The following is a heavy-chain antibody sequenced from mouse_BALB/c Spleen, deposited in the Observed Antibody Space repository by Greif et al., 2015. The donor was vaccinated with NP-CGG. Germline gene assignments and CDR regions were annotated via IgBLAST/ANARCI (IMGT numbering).Heavy chain of an antibody. V-gene: IGHV1-4*01. CDR3: ARKKGRYYGLDY. D-gene: IGHD1-2*01. J-gene: IGHJ2*01. Sequence: QVQLQQSGAELARPGASVKMSCKASGYTFTSYTMHWVKQRPGQGLEWIGYINPSSGYTNYNQKFKDKATLTADKSSSTAYMQLSSLTSEDSAVYYCARKKGRYYGLDYWGQGTTLTVSS. CDR2: INPSSGYT. CDR1: GYTFTSYT.